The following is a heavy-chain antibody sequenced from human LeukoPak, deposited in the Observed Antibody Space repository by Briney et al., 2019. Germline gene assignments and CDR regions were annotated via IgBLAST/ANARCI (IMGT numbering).Heavy chain of an antibody. Sequence: PGGSLRPSCAASGFTISSYAMSWVRQAPGKGLEWVSAISASGGSTYYADSVKGRFTISRDNSKNTLYLQMNSLRAEDTAVYYCAKDRTGSGTPYYYYGMDVWGQGTTVTVSS. D-gene: IGHD2-8*02. CDR1: GFTISSYA. CDR2: ISASGGST. J-gene: IGHJ6*02. V-gene: IGHV3-23*01. CDR3: AKDRTGSGTPYYYYGMDV.